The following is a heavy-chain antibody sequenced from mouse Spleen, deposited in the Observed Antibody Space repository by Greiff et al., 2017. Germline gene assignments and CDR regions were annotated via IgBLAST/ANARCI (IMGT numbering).Heavy chain of an antibody. CDR2: ISSGGSYT. Sequence: EVMLVESGGGLVKPGGSLKLSCAASGFTFSSYAMSWVRQTPEKRLEWVATISSGGSYTYYPDSVKGRFTISRDNAKNTLYLQMSSLRSEDTAMYYCARHGGYYGYFDVWGAGTTVTVSS. CDR3: ARHGGYYGYFDV. D-gene: IGHD2-2*01. J-gene: IGHJ1*01. V-gene: IGHV5-9-1*01. CDR1: GFTFSSYA.